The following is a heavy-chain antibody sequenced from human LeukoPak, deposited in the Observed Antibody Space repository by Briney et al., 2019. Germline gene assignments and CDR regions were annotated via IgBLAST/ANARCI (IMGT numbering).Heavy chain of an antibody. CDR1: GFTFSSYA. J-gene: IGHJ5*02. Sequence: GGSLRLSCAASGFTFSSYAMHWVRQAPGKGLEWVAVISYDGSNKYYADSVKGRFTISRDNSKNTLYLQMNSLRAEDTAVYYCARDKAVAEHNWFDPWGRGTLVTVSS. V-gene: IGHV3-30-3*01. CDR3: ARDKAVAEHNWFDP. D-gene: IGHD6-19*01. CDR2: ISYDGSNK.